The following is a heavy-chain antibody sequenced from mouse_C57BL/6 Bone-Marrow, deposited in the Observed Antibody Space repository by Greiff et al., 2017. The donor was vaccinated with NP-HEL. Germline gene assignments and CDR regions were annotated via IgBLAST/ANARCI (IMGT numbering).Heavy chain of an antibody. J-gene: IGHJ3*01. Sequence: VQLQESGAELMKPGASVKLSCKATGYTFTGYWIEWVKQRPGHGLEWIGEILPGSGSTNYNEKFKGKATFTADTSSNTAYMQLSSLTTEDSAIYYCASIYGSSLAYWGQGTLVTVSA. CDR3: ASIYGSSLAY. CDR2: ILPGSGST. D-gene: IGHD1-1*01. CDR1: GYTFTGYW. V-gene: IGHV1-9*01.